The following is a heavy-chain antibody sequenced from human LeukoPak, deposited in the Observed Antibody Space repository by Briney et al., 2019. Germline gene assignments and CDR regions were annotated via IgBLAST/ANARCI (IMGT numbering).Heavy chain of an antibody. CDR1: GFTFNSYA. D-gene: IGHD3-10*01. Sequence: GRSLRLSCAASGFTFNSYAIHWVRQAPGGGLEWVAVISYEGSNKYYADFVKGRLTISRDNSKKTLYLQMNSLRAEDTAVYYCARAFGAYGSGSYSPFDYWGQGTLVTVSS. J-gene: IGHJ4*02. CDR3: ARAFGAYGSGSYSPFDY. V-gene: IGHV3-30*04. CDR2: ISYEGSNK.